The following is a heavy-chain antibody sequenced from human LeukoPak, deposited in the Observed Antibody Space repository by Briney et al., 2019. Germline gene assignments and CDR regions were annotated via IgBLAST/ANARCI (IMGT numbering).Heavy chain of an antibody. Sequence: SGGSPRLSCAASGFTFSSYAMSWVRQAPGKGLEWVSAISGSGGSTYYADSVKGRFTISRDNSKNTLYLQMNSLRAEDTAVYYCAKVLFSVAAAHFDYWGQGTLVTVSS. V-gene: IGHV3-23*01. J-gene: IGHJ4*02. CDR3: AKVLFSVAAAHFDY. CDR2: ISGSGGST. CDR1: GFTFSSYA. D-gene: IGHD6-13*01.